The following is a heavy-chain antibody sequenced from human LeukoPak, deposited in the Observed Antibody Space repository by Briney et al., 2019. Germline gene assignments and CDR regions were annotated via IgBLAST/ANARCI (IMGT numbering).Heavy chain of an antibody. CDR3: ARGVDVYDTSGYYSRDFDY. CDR2: XXXXSSYI. J-gene: IGHJ4*02. D-gene: IGHD3-22*01. Sequence: GGSLRLSCAASGFTFSSYSMXXVRQAPGKGLXXXXXXXXXSSYIYNADSVKGRFTISRDNAKNSLYLQMNSLRAEDTAVYYCARGVDVYDTSGYYSRDFDYWGQGTLVTVSS. CDR1: GFTFSSYS. V-gene: IGHV3-21*01.